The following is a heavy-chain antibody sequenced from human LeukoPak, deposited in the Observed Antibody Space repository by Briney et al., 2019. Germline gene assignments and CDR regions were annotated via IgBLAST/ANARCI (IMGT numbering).Heavy chain of an antibody. CDR1: GGSISSGGYY. CDR3: ARVYAQRNWFDP. J-gene: IGHJ5*02. D-gene: IGHD2-8*01. Sequence: PSQTLSLTCTVSGGSISSGGYYWSWIRQHPGKGLEWIGYIYYSGSTYYNPSLKSRVTISVDTSKNQFSLELSSVTAADTAIYYCARVYAQRNWFDPWGQGTLVTVSS. V-gene: IGHV4-31*03. CDR2: IYYSGST.